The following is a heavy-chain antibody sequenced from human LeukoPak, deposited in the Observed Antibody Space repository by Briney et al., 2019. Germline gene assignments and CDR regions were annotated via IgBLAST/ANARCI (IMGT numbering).Heavy chain of an antibody. CDR1: GYTFTSYG. CDR2: ISPYNGNT. CDR3: AREMATIVNQFDY. V-gene: IGHV1-18*01. J-gene: IGHJ4*02. D-gene: IGHD5-24*01. Sequence: ASVKVSCKASGYTFTSYGISWVRQAPGQGLEWMGWISPYNGNTNYAQKLQGRVTMTTDTSTTTVYMELRSLRSDDTPVYYCAREMATIVNQFDYWGQGTLVTVSS.